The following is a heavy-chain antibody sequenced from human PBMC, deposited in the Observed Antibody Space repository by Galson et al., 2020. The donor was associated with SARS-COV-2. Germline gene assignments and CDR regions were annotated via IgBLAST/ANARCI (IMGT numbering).Heavy chain of an antibody. CDR2: ISWNSGSI. CDR3: AKDIGYSSGGFQH. V-gene: IGHV3-9*01. J-gene: IGHJ1*01. CDR1: GFTFDDYA. Sequence: GGSLRLSCAASGFTFDDYAMHWVRQAPGKGLEWVSGISWNSGSIGYADSVKGRFTISRDNDKNSLYLQMNSLRAEDTALYYCAKDIGYSSGGFQHWGQGTLVTVSS. D-gene: IGHD6-19*01.